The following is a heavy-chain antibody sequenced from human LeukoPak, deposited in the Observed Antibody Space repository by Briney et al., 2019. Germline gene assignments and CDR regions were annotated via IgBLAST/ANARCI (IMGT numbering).Heavy chain of an antibody. V-gene: IGHV3-11*04. D-gene: IGHD3-3*01. CDR1: GFTFSDYY. J-gene: IGHJ3*02. Sequence: GGSLRLSCAVSGFTFSDYYMSWIRQAPGKGLEWVSYISSSDSTIYYADSVKGRFTFSRDNAKNSLYLQMNSLRAEDTAVYYCARGSRFGVVGRDAFDIWGQGTMVTVSS. CDR2: ISSSDSTI. CDR3: ARGSRFGVVGRDAFDI.